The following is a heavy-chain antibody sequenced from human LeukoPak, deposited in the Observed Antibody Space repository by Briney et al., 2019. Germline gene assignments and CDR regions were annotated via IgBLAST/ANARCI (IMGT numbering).Heavy chain of an antibody. Sequence: SETLSLTCAVCGESFDGFYWNWSRQPPGKGLEWIGEINYSGMSDYNPALKSRVAISADSSKRQFSLDLTSVTAADTAVYYCAIRLATSRLATATTWLDPWGQGTLVSVSS. D-gene: IGHD3-9*01. CDR2: INYSGMS. CDR1: GESFDGFY. J-gene: IGHJ5*02. CDR3: AIRLATSRLATATTWLDP. V-gene: IGHV4-34*01.